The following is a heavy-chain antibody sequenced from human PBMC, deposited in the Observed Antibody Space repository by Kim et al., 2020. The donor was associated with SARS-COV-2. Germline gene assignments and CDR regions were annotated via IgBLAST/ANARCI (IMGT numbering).Heavy chain of an antibody. CDR2: ISSSGSSI. Sequence: GGSLRLSCAASGFTFSNYYMNWVRQAPGKGLEWVSYISSSGSSIYYADSVKGRFTISRDNAKNSLYLQMNSLRAEDTAVYYCARERGWYGFDIWGQGTMVTVSS. V-gene: IGHV3-48*04. J-gene: IGHJ3*02. D-gene: IGHD6-19*01. CDR3: ARERGWYGFDI. CDR1: GFTFSNYY.